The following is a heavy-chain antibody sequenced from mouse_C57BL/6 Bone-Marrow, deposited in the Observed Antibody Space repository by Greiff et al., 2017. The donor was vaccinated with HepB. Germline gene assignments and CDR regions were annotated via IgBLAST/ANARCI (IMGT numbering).Heavy chain of an antibody. Sequence: VQLKESGEGLVKPGGSLKLSCAASGFTFSSYAMSWVRQTPEKRLEWVAYISSGGDYIYYADTVKGRFTISRDNARNTLYLQMSSLKSEDTAMYYCTRDDYGSSRAMDYWGQGTSVTVSS. CDR2: ISSGGDYI. CDR3: TRDDYGSSRAMDY. D-gene: IGHD1-1*01. J-gene: IGHJ4*01. CDR1: GFTFSSYA. V-gene: IGHV5-9-1*02.